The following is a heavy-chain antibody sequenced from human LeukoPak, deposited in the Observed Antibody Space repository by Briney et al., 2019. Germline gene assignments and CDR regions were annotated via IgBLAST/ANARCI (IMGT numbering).Heavy chain of an antibody. CDR2: IWYDGSNK. Sequence: GGSLRLSCAASGFTFSSYGMPWVRQAPGKGLEWVAVIWYDGSNKYYADSVKGRFTISRDNSKNTLYLQMNSLRAEDTAVYYCAKTPSLWWFDPWGQGTLVTVSS. J-gene: IGHJ5*02. CDR3: AKTPSLWWFDP. D-gene: IGHD3-16*02. CDR1: GFTFSSYG. V-gene: IGHV3-33*06.